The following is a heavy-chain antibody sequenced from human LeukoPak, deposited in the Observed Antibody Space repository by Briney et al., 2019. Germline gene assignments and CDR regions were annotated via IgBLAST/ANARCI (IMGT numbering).Heavy chain of an antibody. Sequence: GALRLSCAASGFTFSSYEMNWVRQAPGKGLEWIGYIYYSGSTNYNPSLKSRVTISVDTSKNQFSLKLSPLTAADTAVYYCARETSQKGAHYMDVWGKGTTVTISS. CDR3: ARETSQKGAHYMDV. CDR2: IYYSGST. V-gene: IGHV4-59*01. J-gene: IGHJ6*03. D-gene: IGHD3-16*01. CDR1: GFTFSSYE.